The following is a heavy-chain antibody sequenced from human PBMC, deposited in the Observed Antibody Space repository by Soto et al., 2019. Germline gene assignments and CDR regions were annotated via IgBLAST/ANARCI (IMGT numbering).Heavy chain of an antibody. D-gene: IGHD3-22*01. CDR3: ARNKYYYDSSGLYGMDV. Sequence: PGGSLRLSCAASGFTFSSYAMHWVRQAPGKGLEWVAVISYDGSNKYYADSVKGRFTISRDNSKNTPYLQMNSLRAEDTAVYYCARNKYYYDSSGLYGMDVWGQGTTVTVSS. J-gene: IGHJ6*02. CDR1: GFTFSSYA. CDR2: ISYDGSNK. V-gene: IGHV3-30-3*01.